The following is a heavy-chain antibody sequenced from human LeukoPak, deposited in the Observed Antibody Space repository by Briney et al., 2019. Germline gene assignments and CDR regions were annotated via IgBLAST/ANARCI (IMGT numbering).Heavy chain of an antibody. J-gene: IGHJ3*02. CDR3: ARIDSGWDPDAFDI. V-gene: IGHV3-11*04. CDR2: ISSGGSTI. Sequence: GGSLRLSCAASGFTFSDYYMSWIRQPPGKGLEWVSYISSGGSTIYYADSVKGRFTMSRDNAKNSLYLQINSLNAEDTAVYYCARIDSGWDPDAFDIWGQGTMLTVSS. D-gene: IGHD6-19*01. CDR1: GFTFSDYY.